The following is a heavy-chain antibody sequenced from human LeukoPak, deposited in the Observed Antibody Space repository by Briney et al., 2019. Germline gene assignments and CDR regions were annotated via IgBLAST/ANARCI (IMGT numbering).Heavy chain of an antibody. CDR3: ARGKDSGSYYRFGKYYFDY. Sequence: SETLSLTCTVSGGSLSGFFWSWIRQPPGKGLEWVGYIYYSGSTNYNPSLKSRVTISVDTSKNQFSLKLSSVTAADTAVYYCARGKDSGSYYRFGKYYFDYWGQGTLVTVSS. CDR2: IYYSGST. V-gene: IGHV4-59*01. D-gene: IGHD1-26*01. CDR1: GGSLSGFF. J-gene: IGHJ4*02.